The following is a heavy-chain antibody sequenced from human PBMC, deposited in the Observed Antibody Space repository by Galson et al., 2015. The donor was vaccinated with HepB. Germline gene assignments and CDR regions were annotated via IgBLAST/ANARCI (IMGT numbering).Heavy chain of an antibody. D-gene: IGHD3-3*01. CDR1: GYTFTGYY. J-gene: IGHJ6*02. V-gene: IGHV1-2*02. CDR3: ARDFGPKANYHYYYGVDV. CDR2: INPNSGGT. Sequence: SVKVSCKASGYTFTGYYMHWVRQAPGQGLEWMGWINPNSGGTNYAQKFQGRVTMTRDTSNSTAYVELSRLRSDDTAVYYCARDFGPKANYHYYYGVDVWGQGTTVTVSS.